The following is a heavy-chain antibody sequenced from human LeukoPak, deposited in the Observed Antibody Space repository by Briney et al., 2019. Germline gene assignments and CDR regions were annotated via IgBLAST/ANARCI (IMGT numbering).Heavy chain of an antibody. CDR2: ISSSSSTI. Sequence: PGGSLRLSCAASGFTFSSYGMTWVRQAPGKGLEWVSYISSSSSTIYYADSVKGRFTISRDNAKNSLYLQMNSLRAEDTAVYYCARDGDDSSGYYSWGYFDYWGQGTLVTVSS. J-gene: IGHJ4*02. V-gene: IGHV3-48*01. CDR1: GFTFSSYG. D-gene: IGHD3-22*01. CDR3: ARDGDDSSGYYSWGYFDY.